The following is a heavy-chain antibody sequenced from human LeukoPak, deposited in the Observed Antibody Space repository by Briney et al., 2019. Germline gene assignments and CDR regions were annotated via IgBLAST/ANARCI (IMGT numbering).Heavy chain of an antibody. Sequence: GGSLRLSCAASGSSFSNSYMTWVRQAPGKGLEWVGRIKTKTEGETIHYAAPVKGRFTISRDDSKDTLYLQMNSLKTEDTAVYYCTTGLRWSQPIDYWGQGSLVTVSS. D-gene: IGHD4-23*01. J-gene: IGHJ4*02. CDR1: GSSFSNSY. V-gene: IGHV3-15*01. CDR2: IKTKTEGETI. CDR3: TTGLRWSQPIDY.